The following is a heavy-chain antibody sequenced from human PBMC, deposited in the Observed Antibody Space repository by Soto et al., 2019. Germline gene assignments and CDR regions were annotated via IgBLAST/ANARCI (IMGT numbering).Heavy chain of an antibody. V-gene: IGHV3-74*01. Sequence: XESLRLSFAASGFTVSSYWMHWVRQAPGKGLVWVSRINSDGSSTSYADSVKGRFTISRDNAKNTLYLQMNSLRAEDTAVYYCARDRSAFRRLKKLWLGGGYGMDVWGQGTTVTVSS. J-gene: IGHJ6*02. D-gene: IGHD5-18*01. CDR3: ARDRSAFRRLKKLWLGGGYGMDV. CDR2: INSDGSST. CDR1: GFTVSSYW.